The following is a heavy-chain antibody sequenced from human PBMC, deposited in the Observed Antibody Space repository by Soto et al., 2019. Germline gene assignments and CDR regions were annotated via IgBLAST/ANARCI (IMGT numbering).Heavy chain of an antibody. D-gene: IGHD3-22*01. J-gene: IGHJ3*02. Sequence: VASVKVSCKASGGTFSSYAISWVRQAPGQGLEWMGGIIPIFGTANYAQKFQGRVTITADKSTSTAYMELSSLRSEDTAVYYCARDIGDVVVITTHAFDIWGQGTMVTVSS. V-gene: IGHV1-69*06. CDR1: GGTFSSYA. CDR2: IIPIFGTA. CDR3: ARDIGDVVVITTHAFDI.